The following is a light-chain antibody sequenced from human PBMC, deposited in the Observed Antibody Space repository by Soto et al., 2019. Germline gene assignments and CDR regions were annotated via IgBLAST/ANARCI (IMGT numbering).Light chain of an antibody. Sequence: QSALTQPASVSGSPGQSITISCTGTTSDVGGYNSVSWYQQHPGKAPELMIYDVSNRPSGISYRFSVSKSGNTASLTISGLQAEDEADYYCSSRTSTSTRFFGTGTKLT. CDR3: SSRTSTSTRF. V-gene: IGLV2-14*01. CDR1: TSDVGGYNS. CDR2: DVS. J-gene: IGLJ1*01.